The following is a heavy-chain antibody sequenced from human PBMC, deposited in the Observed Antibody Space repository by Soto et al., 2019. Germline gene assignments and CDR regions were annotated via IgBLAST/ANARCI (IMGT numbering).Heavy chain of an antibody. CDR2: ISGSGGST. J-gene: IGHJ4*02. CDR3: AKDPSYDSSGYYGIFDY. D-gene: IGHD3-22*01. V-gene: IGHV3-23*01. CDR1: GFTFSSYA. Sequence: EVQLLESGGGLVQPGGSLRLSCAASGFTFSSYAMSWVRQAPGKGLEWVSAISGSGGSTYYADSVKGRFTISRDNSKNTLYLQMNSLRAEDTAVYYCAKDPSYDSSGYYGIFDYWGQGTLVTVSS.